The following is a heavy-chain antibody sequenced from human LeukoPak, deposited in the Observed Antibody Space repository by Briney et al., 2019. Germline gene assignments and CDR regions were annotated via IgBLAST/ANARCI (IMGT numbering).Heavy chain of an antibody. D-gene: IGHD3-9*01. CDR3: ARAPYDILTGYSLNWFDP. J-gene: IGHJ5*02. Sequence: VKVSCKASGYTFTSYAMHWVRQAPGQRLEWMGWINGDNGNTKYSQKFQGRVTITRDTSAYTAYMELRSLSSADTAVYFCARAPYDILTGYSLNWFDPWGQGTLDTVSS. CDR1: GYTFTSYA. V-gene: IGHV1-3*01. CDR2: INGDNGNT.